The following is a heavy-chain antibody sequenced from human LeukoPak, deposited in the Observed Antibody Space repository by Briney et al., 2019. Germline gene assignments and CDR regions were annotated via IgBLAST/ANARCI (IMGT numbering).Heavy chain of an antibody. J-gene: IGHJ4*02. Sequence: SQTLSLTCTVSGGSISSGGYYWSWIRQPAGKGLEWIGYIYYSGSTNYNPSLKSRVTISVDTSKNQFSLKLSSVTAADTAVYYCARSLVRRGDPPQYWGQGTLVTVSS. D-gene: IGHD3-16*01. CDR3: ARSLVRRGDPPQY. CDR2: IYYSGST. CDR1: GGSISSGGYY. V-gene: IGHV4-61*09.